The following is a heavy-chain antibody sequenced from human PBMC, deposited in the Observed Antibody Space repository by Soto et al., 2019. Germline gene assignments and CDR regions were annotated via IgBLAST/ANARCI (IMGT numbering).Heavy chain of an antibody. CDR3: ARETSYDFWSGPQSMDF. CDR1: GFTFSSYV. J-gene: IGHJ6*02. Sequence: QVQLVESGGGVVQPGTSLRLSCAPSGFTFSSYVMHWVRQAPGKGLEWVAVVHYDGTKKYYADSVRGRFTISRDNSENILYLQMNSLRPDDTAVYFCARETSYDFWSGPQSMDFWGQGTTVTVSS. V-gene: IGHV3-33*01. CDR2: VHYDGTKK. D-gene: IGHD3-3*01.